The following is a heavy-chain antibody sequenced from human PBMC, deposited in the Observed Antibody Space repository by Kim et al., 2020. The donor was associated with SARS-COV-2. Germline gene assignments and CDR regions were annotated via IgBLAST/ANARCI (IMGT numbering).Heavy chain of an antibody. CDR1: GGSISSYY. V-gene: IGHV4-59*01. CDR3: ARGTAVAGTFDP. CDR2: IYYSGST. Sequence: SETLSLTCTVSGGSISSYYWSWIRQPPGKGLEWIGYIYYSGSTNYNPSLKSRVTISVDTSKNQFSLKLSSVTAADTAVYYCARGTAVAGTFDPWGQGTLVTVSS. D-gene: IGHD6-19*01. J-gene: IGHJ5*02.